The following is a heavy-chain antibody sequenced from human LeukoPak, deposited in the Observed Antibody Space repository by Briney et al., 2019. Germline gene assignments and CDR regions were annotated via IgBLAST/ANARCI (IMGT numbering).Heavy chain of an antibody. CDR2: IYYSGST. Sequence: PSETLSLTCTVSGGSISSSSYYWGWIRQPPGKGLEWIGSIYYSGSTYYNPSLKSRVTISVDTSKNQFSLKLSSVTAADTAVYYCARRRDYDFWSGEYGMDVWGQGTTVTVSS. CDR1: GGSISSSSYY. V-gene: IGHV4-39*01. CDR3: ARRRDYDFWSGEYGMDV. D-gene: IGHD3-3*01. J-gene: IGHJ6*02.